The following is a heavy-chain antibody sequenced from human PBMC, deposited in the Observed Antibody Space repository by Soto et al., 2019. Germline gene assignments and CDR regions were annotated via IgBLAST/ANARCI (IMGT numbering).Heavy chain of an antibody. CDR2: INAGNGNT. CDR3: ARANYDILTGYPSSLDI. CDR1: GYTFTSYA. J-gene: IGHJ3*02. Sequence: ASVKVSCKASGYTFTSYAIHWGRQATGQRPEWMGWINAGNGNTKYSQKFQGRVTITRYTSASTADMELTTLRSEDTAVYYCARANYDILTGYPSSLDIWGQGTMVTVSS. D-gene: IGHD3-9*01. V-gene: IGHV1-3*01.